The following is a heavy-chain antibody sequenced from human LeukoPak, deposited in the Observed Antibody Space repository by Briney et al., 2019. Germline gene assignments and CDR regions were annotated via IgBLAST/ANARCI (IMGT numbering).Heavy chain of an antibody. D-gene: IGHD2-21*02. J-gene: IGHJ3*02. Sequence: GASVKVSCKASGGTFSSYAISWVRQAPGQGLEWMGGIIPIFGTANYAQKFQGRVTITADKSTSTAYMELSSLRSEDTAVYYCARNIVVVTAGDAFDIWGQGAMVTVSS. CDR2: IIPIFGTA. V-gene: IGHV1-69*06. CDR3: ARNIVVVTAGDAFDI. CDR1: GGTFSSYA.